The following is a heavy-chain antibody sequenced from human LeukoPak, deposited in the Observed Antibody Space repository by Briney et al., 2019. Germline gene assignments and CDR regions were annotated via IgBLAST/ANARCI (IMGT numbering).Heavy chain of an antibody. Sequence: GGSLRLSCAASGFTFDDYAMHWVRQAPGKGLEWVSGISWNSGSIGYADSVKGRFTISRDNAKNSPYLQMNSLRAEDTALYYCAKDLFGELLSPPDYWGQGTLVTVSS. CDR1: GFTFDDYA. J-gene: IGHJ4*02. CDR3: AKDLFGELLSPPDY. D-gene: IGHD3-10*02. CDR2: ISWNSGSI. V-gene: IGHV3-9*01.